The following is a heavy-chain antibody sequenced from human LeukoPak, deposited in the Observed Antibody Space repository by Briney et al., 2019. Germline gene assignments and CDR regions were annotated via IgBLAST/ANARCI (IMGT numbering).Heavy chain of an antibody. Sequence: SDTLSLTCAVYGGSLSGYYWSWIRQPPGKGREWIGEIKHSGSTNYNPSLKSRVTISVDTSKNQFSLKLSSVTAADTAVYYCARSQYYYDSSGYYYWRAFDIWGQGTMVTVSS. CDR3: ARSQYYYDSSGYYYWRAFDI. D-gene: IGHD3-22*01. J-gene: IGHJ3*02. CDR2: IKHSGST. V-gene: IGHV4-34*01. CDR1: GGSLSGYY.